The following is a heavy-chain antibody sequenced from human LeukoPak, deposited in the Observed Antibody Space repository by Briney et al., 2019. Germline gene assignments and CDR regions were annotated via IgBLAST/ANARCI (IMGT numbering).Heavy chain of an antibody. CDR2: IYYSGST. J-gene: IGHJ4*02. D-gene: IGHD2-2*03. CDR3: ATKNLGLDHVDY. V-gene: IGHV4-4*07. CDR1: GGSISSYY. Sequence: SETLSLTCTVSGGSISSYYWSWIRQPAGKGLEWIGSIYYSGSTYYNPSLKSRVTISVDTSKNQFSLKLSSVTAADTAVYYCATKNLGLDHVDYWAQETLVTVSS.